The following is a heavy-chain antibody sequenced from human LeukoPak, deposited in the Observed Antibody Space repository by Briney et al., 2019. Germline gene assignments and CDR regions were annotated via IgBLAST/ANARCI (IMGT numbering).Heavy chain of an antibody. CDR3: ASGSYYEVY. V-gene: IGHV4-61*02. J-gene: IGHJ4*02. CDR2: IYTSGST. Sequence: SQTLSLTCTVSGGSISSGSYYWSWIRQPAGKGLEWIGRIYTSGSTNYNPSLESRVTISVDTSKNQFSLKLSSVTAADTAVYYCASGSYYEVYWGQGTLVTVSS. CDR1: GGSISSGSYY. D-gene: IGHD1-26*01.